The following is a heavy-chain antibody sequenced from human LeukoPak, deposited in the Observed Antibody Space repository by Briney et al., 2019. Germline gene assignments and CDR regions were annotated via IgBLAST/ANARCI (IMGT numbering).Heavy chain of an antibody. Sequence: GGSLRLSCAVSGITLSNYGMSWVRQAPGKGLEWVAGTSDRGGRTNYADSVKGRFTISRENSKNTLYLQMNSLRAEDTAVYFCAKRGVVIRVILVGFHREAYYFDSWGQGALVTVSS. CDR2: TSDRGGRT. CDR1: GITLSNYG. V-gene: IGHV3-23*01. D-gene: IGHD3-10*01. CDR3: AKRGVVIRVILVGFHREAYYFDS. J-gene: IGHJ4*02.